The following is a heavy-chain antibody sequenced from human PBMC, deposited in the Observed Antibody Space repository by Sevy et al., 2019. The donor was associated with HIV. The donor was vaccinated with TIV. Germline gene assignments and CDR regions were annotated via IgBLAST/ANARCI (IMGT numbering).Heavy chain of an antibody. Sequence: ASVKVSCKASGYTFTGYYMHWVRQAPGQGLEWMGWINPNSGGTNYAQKFQGRVTMTRDTSISTAYMELSRLRSDDTAVYYCARDLIPVSFRRGYYSPPTPPDVCGQGTTVTVSS. V-gene: IGHV1-2*02. CDR1: GYTFTGYY. J-gene: IGHJ6*02. CDR3: ARDLIPVSFRRGYYSPPTPPDV. D-gene: IGHD3-3*01. CDR2: INPNSGGT.